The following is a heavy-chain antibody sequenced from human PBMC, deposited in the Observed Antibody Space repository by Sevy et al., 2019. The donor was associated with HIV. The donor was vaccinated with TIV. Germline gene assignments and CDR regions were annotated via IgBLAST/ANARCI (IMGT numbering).Heavy chain of an antibody. CDR3: AREGCTKPHDY. Sequence: GGSLRLSCAASGFTFSKYSMSWVRQPPGKGLEWVSTLSFGCGEINYADSVKGRLTISRDNSKSSVYLQMNNLCPEDTAVYYCAREGCTKPHDYWGQGTLVTVSS. D-gene: IGHD2-8*01. CDR1: GFTFSKYS. V-gene: IGHV3-23*01. CDR2: LSFGCGEI. J-gene: IGHJ4*02.